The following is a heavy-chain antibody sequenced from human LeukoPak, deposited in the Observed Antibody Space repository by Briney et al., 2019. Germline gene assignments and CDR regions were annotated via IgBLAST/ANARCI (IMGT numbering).Heavy chain of an antibody. CDR2: IYTSGST. V-gene: IGHV4-4*07. Sequence: PSETLSLTCTVSGCSISSYYWSWIRQPAGKGLEWIGRIYTSGSTNYNPSLKSRVTMSVDTSKNQFSLKLSSVTAADTAVYYCARVAAVATKHHYFDYWGQGTLVTVSS. CDR3: ARVAAVATKHHYFDY. CDR1: GCSISSYY. D-gene: IGHD5-12*01. J-gene: IGHJ4*02.